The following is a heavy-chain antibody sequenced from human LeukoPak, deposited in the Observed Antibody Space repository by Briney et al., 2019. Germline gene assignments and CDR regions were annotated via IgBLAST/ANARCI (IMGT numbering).Heavy chain of an antibody. Sequence: ASVKVSCKASGYTFTGYYMHWVRQAPGQGLEWMGWINPNSGGTNYAQKFQGRVTMTRDTSISTAYMELSRLRSDDTPVYYCAXXXXXXTNGREPYYFDYWGQGTLVTVSS. CDR3: AXXXXXXTNGREPYYFDY. J-gene: IGHJ4*02. CDR1: GYTFTGYY. V-gene: IGHV1-2*02. D-gene: IGHD5-24*01. CDR2: INPNSGGT.